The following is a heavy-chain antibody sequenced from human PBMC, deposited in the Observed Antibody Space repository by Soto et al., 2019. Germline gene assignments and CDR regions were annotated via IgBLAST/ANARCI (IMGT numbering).Heavy chain of an antibody. CDR3: ARVRRYCSGGSCYSLFY. CDR2: MNPNSGNT. V-gene: IGHV1-8*01. D-gene: IGHD2-15*01. J-gene: IGHJ4*02. Sequence: QVQLVQSGAEVKKPGASVKVSCKASGYTFTSYDINWVRQATGQGLEWMGWMNPNSGNTGYAQKFQGRVTMTRNTSISTAYMELSSLRSEDTAMYYCARVRRYCSGGSCYSLFYWGQGTLVTVSS. CDR1: GYTFTSYD.